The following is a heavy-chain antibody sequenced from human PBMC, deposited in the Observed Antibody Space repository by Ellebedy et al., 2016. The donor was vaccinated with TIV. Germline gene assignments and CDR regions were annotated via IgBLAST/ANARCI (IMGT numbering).Heavy chain of an antibody. J-gene: IGHJ6*02. CDR1: GDSVSSIRVA. V-gene: IGHV6-1*01. D-gene: IGHD1-1*01. CDR3: TRDPSVTWDAVGYEYGMDV. CDR2: TSYRSKWYN. Sequence: SQTLSLTCAISGDSVSSIRVAWNWIRQSPSRGLEWLGRTSYRSKWYNDYAESVKSRITFSADPSKNHFSLQLNSVIPEDTAVYYCTRDPSVTWDAVGYEYGMDVWGQGTTVIVSS.